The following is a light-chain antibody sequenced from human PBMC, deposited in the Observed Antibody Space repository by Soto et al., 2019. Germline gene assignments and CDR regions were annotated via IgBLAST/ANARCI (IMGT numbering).Light chain of an antibody. CDR2: DAY. J-gene: IGKJ4*01. V-gene: IGKV1-39*01. CDR3: QPSYSTPLT. Sequence: DIHMTQSPSSRSSSVQATVSITFRASQSISYLNWYQQKPGKAPKLLIYDAYSLQSGVTSRFSGRGSGTDFTTTISSLQPEDFANYYCQPSYSTPLTFGEGTKVDIK. CDR1: QSISY.